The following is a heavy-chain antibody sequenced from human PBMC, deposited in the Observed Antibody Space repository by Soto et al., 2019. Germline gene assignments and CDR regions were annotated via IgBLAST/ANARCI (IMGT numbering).Heavy chain of an antibody. D-gene: IGHD3-10*01. CDR3: AGSVAGVVDWFDP. CDR2: ISGSGGST. J-gene: IGHJ5*02. V-gene: IGHV3-23*01. Sequence: GGSLRLSCAASGFTFSSYAMSWVRQATGKGLEWVSAISGSGGSTYYAYSVKGRFTISRDNSKTTLYLQMNSLRAEDTAVYYCAGSVAGVVDWFDPWGQGTLVTVSS. CDR1: GFTFSSYA.